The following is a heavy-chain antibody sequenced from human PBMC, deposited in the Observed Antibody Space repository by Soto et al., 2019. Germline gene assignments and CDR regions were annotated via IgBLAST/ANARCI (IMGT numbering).Heavy chain of an antibody. J-gene: IGHJ4*02. D-gene: IGHD3-22*01. CDR2: INQNVGIT. CDR1: GFGFDIYA. Sequence: WGSLRLSCAASGFGFDIYAMGWVRQAPGKGLEWIAAINQNVGITSYADSVQVRFTIFRYNSGNTVFLQMNSLRAEDTAIYYCAKEKSYSYTGGYYYDPLPEWWGEGILVTGSS. V-gene: IGHV3-23*01. CDR3: AKEKSYSYTGGYYYDPLPEW.